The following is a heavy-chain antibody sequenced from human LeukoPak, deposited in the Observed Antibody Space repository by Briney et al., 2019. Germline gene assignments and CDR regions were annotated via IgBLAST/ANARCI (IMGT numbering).Heavy chain of an antibody. CDR3: AKMQGYFDL. V-gene: IGHV3-23*01. J-gene: IGHJ2*01. Sequence: GGSLRFSCAASGFTFTSQGMAWVRQAPAKGLEWVSAITGSGDNTYYADSVKGRFTISRNNSKNTLYLQMNSLSAEDTAVYYCAKMQGYFDLWGRGTLVTVSS. CDR2: ITGSGDNT. CDR1: GFTFTSQG.